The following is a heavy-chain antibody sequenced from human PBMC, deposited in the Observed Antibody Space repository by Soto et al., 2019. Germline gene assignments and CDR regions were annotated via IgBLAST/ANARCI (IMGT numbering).Heavy chain of an antibody. CDR1: GLSVTSNY. J-gene: IGHJ3*02. CDR2: IYRGGGT. D-gene: IGHD5-18*01. V-gene: IGHV3-53*01. Sequence: EVQLVESGGGLIQPGGSLRLICAASGLSVTSNYMTWVRQAPGKGLEWLSIIYRGGGTYYADSLKGRAIISRDGARNMVFLQMNTLTADDAGVYYCARRDDSETFDIWGRGTVVNVSS. CDR3: ARRDDSETFDI.